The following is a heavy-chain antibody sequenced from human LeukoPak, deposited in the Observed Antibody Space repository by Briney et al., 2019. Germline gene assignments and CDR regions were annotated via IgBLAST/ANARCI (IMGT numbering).Heavy chain of an antibody. J-gene: IGHJ6*03. Sequence: GGSLRLSCAASGFTFDDYGMSWVRQAPGKGLEGVSGINWNGGSTGYADSVKGRFTISRDNAKNSLYLQMNSLRAEDTALYYCARAKDDYGDYGYMDVWGKGTTVTVPS. V-gene: IGHV3-20*04. CDR1: GFTFDDYG. CDR3: ARAKDDYGDYGYMDV. CDR2: INWNGGST. D-gene: IGHD4-17*01.